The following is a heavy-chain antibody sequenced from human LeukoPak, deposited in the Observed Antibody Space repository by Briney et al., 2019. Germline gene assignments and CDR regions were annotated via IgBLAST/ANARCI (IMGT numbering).Heavy chain of an antibody. CDR2: IYSSGST. CDR1: GFIVSSNY. V-gene: IGHV3-53*01. J-gene: IGHJ4*02. D-gene: IGHD7-27*01. CDR3: AREITGECYLDY. Sequence: PGGSLRLSCAASGFIVSSNYMSWVRQAPGKGLEWVSVIYSSGSTYYSDSVKDRFTVSSDNSKNTLYLQMNSLRAEDTAVYYCAREITGECYLDYWGQGTLVSVSS.